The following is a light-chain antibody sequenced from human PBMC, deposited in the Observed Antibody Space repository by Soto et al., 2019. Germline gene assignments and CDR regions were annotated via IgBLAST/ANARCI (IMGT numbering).Light chain of an antibody. J-gene: IGKJ1*01. CDR3: QHYNSYSEA. V-gene: IGKV1-5*03. CDR1: HSIDTW. Sequence: DIQMTQSPSALSASLGDRVTITCRASHSIDTWLAWYQQRPGKAPNLLIYKASTLKSGVPSRFSGSGSGTEFTLTISSLQPDDFATYYCQHYNSYSEAFGQGTKVELK. CDR2: KAS.